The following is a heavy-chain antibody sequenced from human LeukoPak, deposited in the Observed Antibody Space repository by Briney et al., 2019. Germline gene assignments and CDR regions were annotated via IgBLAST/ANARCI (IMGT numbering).Heavy chain of an antibody. CDR1: GFTFSSYA. J-gene: IGHJ4*02. D-gene: IGHD3-3*01. V-gene: IGHV3-23*01. CDR3: ARDPSSRITIFGVVLTETYYFDY. CDR2: ISGSGGST. Sequence: GGSLRLSCAASGFTFSSYAMSWVRQAPGKGLEWVSAISGSGGSTYYADSVKGRFTISRDNSKNTLYLQMNSLRAEDTAVYYCARDPSSRITIFGVVLTETYYFDYWGQGTLVTVSS.